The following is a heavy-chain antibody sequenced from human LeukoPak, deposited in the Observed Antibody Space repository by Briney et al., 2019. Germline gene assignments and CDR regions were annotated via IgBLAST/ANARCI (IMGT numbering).Heavy chain of an antibody. CDR1: GGSISRGGYS. CDR3: ARQEQQLIYNWFDP. J-gene: IGHJ5*02. D-gene: IGHD6-13*01. V-gene: IGHV4-30-4*07. Sequence: PSETLSLTCAVSGGSISRGGYSWSWIRQPPGKGLEWIGYFYCSGSTYYNPSLKSRVTISVDTSKNQFSLKLSPVTAADTAVYYCARQEQQLIYNWFDPWGQGTLVTVSS. CDR2: FYCSGST.